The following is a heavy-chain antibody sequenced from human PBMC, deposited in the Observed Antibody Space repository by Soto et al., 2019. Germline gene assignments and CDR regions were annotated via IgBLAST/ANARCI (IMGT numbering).Heavy chain of an antibody. CDR3: AKDHSYGYYYYGMDV. CDR1: GFTFSSYG. Sequence: PGGSLRLSCAASGFTFSSYGMHWVRQAPGKGLEWVAVISYDGSNKYYADSVKGRFTISRDNSKNTLYLQMNSLRAEDTAVYYCAKDHSYGYYYYGMDVWGQRTTVTVSS. D-gene: IGHD5-18*01. V-gene: IGHV3-30*18. CDR2: ISYDGSNK. J-gene: IGHJ6*02.